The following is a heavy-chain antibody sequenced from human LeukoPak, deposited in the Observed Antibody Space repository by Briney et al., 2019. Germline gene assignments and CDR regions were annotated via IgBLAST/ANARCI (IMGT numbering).Heavy chain of an antibody. V-gene: IGHV3-7*01. D-gene: IGHD6-6*01. Sequence: GGSLRLSCAASGFTFSSYWMSWVRQAPGEGLEWVAKIKQDGSEKYYVDSVKGRFTISRDNAKNSLYLQMNSLRAEDTAVYYCARDPIAARGYYYYYMDVWGKGTTVTVSS. CDR1: GFTFSSYW. CDR2: IKQDGSEK. J-gene: IGHJ6*03. CDR3: ARDPIAARGYYYYYMDV.